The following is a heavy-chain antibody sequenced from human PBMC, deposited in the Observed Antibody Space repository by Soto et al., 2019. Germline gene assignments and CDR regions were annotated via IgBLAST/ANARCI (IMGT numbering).Heavy chain of an antibody. CDR2: IYHSGST. J-gene: IGHJ4*02. CDR3: ARAGLMITFGGVIVSYYFDY. CDR1: SGSISSSNW. V-gene: IGHV4-4*02. Sequence: PSETLSLTCAVSSGSISSSNWWSWVRQPPGKGLEWIGEIYHSGSTNYNPSLKSRVTISVDKSKNQFSLKLSSVTAADTAVYYCARAGLMITFGGVIVSYYFDYWGQGTLVTVSS. D-gene: IGHD3-16*02.